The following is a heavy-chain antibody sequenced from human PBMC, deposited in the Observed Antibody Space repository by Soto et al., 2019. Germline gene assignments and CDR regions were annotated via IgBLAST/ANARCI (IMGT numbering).Heavy chain of an antibody. CDR2: IAYDGNEK. J-gene: IGHJ3*01. V-gene: IGHV3-30*18. CDR1: GFTFKTHA. Sequence: GGSLRLSCAASGFTFKTHAMHWVRQAPGKGLECMAVIAYDGNEKFYADSVRGRFTISRDNSKNALYLQINTQRNEVTPVYYCGKLVREHVPYYYGVDVWGQGTLVTVS. D-gene: IGHD3-10*01. CDR3: GKLVREHVPYYYGVDV.